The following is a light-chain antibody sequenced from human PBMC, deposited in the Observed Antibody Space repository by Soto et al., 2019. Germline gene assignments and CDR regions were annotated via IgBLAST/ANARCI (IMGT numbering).Light chain of an antibody. CDR2: GAS. CDR1: QSVNSNY. CDR3: QQYSTSGLT. Sequence: EIVLTQSPGTLSLSPGEXASLSCRASQSVNSNYLAWYQQKPGQAPRLLIHGASTRATAIPDRFSGSGSGTDFTLTISRLEAEDFAVYYCQQYSTSGLTFRGGTKVDIK. V-gene: IGKV3-20*01. J-gene: IGKJ4*01.